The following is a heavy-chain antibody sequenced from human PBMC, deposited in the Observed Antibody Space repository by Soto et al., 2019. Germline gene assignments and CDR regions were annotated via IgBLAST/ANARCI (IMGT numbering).Heavy chain of an antibody. CDR2: ISYDGSNK. V-gene: IGHV3-30*18. Sequence: QVQLVESGGGVVQPGGSLRLSCAASGFTFSSYGMHWVRQAPGKGLEWVAGISYDGSNKYYADSVKGRFTISRDNTKNDLDLEINSLRAEYTAVYYCAKRNYSGGWLDLFDYWGEGSLVTVCS. CDR1: GFTFSSYG. J-gene: IGHJ4*02. CDR3: AKRNYSGGWLDLFDY. D-gene: IGHD6-19*01.